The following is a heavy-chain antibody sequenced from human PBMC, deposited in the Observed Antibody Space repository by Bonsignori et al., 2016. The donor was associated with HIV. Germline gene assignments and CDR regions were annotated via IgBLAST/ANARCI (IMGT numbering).Heavy chain of an antibody. CDR2: INFNNGGT. D-gene: IGHD3-22*01. CDR3: ARFKDSTSYHPY. J-gene: IGHJ4*02. V-gene: IGHV1-2*02. Sequence: WVRQAPGQGLECMGWINFNNGGTNYAQKFQGRVTMTRDTSINTFYMELSSLRSDDTAVYYCARFKDSTSYHPYWGQGTLVTVSS.